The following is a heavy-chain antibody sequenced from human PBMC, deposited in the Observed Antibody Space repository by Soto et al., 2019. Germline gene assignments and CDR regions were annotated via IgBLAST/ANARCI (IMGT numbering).Heavy chain of an antibody. CDR2: IYYSGST. CDR3: ARRGVSVVGAFDI. CDR1: GGSISSSSYY. Sequence: SETLSLTCTVSGGSISSSSYYWGWIRQPPGKGLEWIGSIYYSGSTYYNPSLKSRVTISVDTSKNQFSLKLSCVTAADTAVYYCARRGVSVVGAFDIWGQGTMVTVSS. J-gene: IGHJ3*02. V-gene: IGHV4-39*01.